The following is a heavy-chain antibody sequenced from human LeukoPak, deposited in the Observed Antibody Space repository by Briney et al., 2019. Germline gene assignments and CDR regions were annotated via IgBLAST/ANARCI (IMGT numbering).Heavy chain of an antibody. CDR1: GFTFSSHS. V-gene: IGHV3-48*01. CDR3: ARSRVEAIGALDT. Sequence: GGSLRLSCAVSGFTFSSHSMNWVRQAPGKGLEWVSYISSGIDTIKYTDSVKGRFTMSRDTAKNSLFLQMNSLRVEDTALYYCARSRVEAIGALDTWGQGTMVTVSS. CDR2: ISSGIDTI. J-gene: IGHJ3*02. D-gene: IGHD1-26*01.